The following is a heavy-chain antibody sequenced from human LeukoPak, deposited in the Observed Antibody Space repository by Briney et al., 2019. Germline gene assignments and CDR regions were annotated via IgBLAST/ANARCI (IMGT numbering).Heavy chain of an antibody. V-gene: IGHV4-4*09. CDR1: GGSISSYY. J-gene: IGHJ4*02. Sequence: SETLSLTCTVFGGSISSYYWSWIRKPLGKGLERIGYIYNSGITNKNPSLKSRVTISGDTSKNQFSLKLSSVTAADTAVYYCARHGDVRYFDWLKDGFDYWGQGTLVTVSS. CDR3: ARHGDVRYFDWLKDGFDY. CDR2: IYNSGIT. D-gene: IGHD3-9*01.